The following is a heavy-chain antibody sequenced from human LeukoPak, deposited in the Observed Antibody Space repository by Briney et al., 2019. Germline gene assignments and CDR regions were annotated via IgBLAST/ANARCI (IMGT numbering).Heavy chain of an antibody. Sequence: SETLSLTCTVSGYSISSGYYWGWIRQPPGKWLELIGSIYHSGSTYYNPSLKSRVTISVDTSKNQVSLKLSSVTGADTAVYYCARAVVVPAAIDLFEPWGQGTLATVSS. CDR3: ARAVVVPAAIDLFEP. CDR1: GYSISSGYY. V-gene: IGHV4-38-2*02. D-gene: IGHD2-2*02. J-gene: IGHJ5*02. CDR2: IYHSGST.